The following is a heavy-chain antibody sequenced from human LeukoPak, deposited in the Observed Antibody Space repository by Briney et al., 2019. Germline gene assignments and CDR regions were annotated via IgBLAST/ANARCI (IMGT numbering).Heavy chain of an antibody. J-gene: IGHJ4*02. V-gene: IGHV4-34*01. D-gene: IGHD1-14*01. CDR3: ARGRRGGAGY. Sequence: SETLSLTCAVYGGSFSGYYWSWIRQPPGKGLEWIGEINHSGSTNYYPSLKSRVTISVDTSKNQFSLKLSSVTAADTAVYYCARGRRGGAGYWGQGTLVTVSS. CDR1: GGSFSGYY. CDR2: INHSGST.